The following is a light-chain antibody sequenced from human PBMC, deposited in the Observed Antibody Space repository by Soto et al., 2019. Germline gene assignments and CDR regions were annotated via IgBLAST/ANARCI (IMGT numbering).Light chain of an antibody. Sequence: EIVMTQSPITLSVSPGERATLSCRASQSVSSNLAWYQQKPGQAPSLLIYGAFTRATGIPARFSGTGSGTEFTLTISSLQPEDFATYYCQQYNNWPPWTFGQGTKVDIK. CDR3: QQYNNWPPWT. J-gene: IGKJ1*01. V-gene: IGKV3-15*01. CDR1: QSVSSN. CDR2: GAF.